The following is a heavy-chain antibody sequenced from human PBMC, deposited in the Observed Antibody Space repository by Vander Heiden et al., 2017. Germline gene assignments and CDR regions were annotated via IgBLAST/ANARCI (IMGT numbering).Heavy chain of an antibody. V-gene: IGHV3-53*01. CDR1: GFTVTNNF. Sequence: VLLVESGGGLIQPGGSLSLPCAVSGFTVTNNFMSWVRQAPGKGLEWVSVIYSGGNTFYADPVKGRFTISRDNSKNTLYLEMNNLRAEDTAVYYCARDLGGYCRSTTCYNYWGQGTLVTVSS. CDR2: IYSGGNT. J-gene: IGHJ4*02. D-gene: IGHD2-2*02. CDR3: ARDLGGYCRSTTCYNY.